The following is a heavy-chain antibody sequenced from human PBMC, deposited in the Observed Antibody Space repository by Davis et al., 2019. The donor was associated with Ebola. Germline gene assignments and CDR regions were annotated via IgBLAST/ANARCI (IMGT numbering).Heavy chain of an antibody. V-gene: IGHV1-46*01. CDR2: INPITGGT. D-gene: IGHD3-22*01. J-gene: IGHJ3*02. CDR1: GYRFTSYY. Sequence: ASVKVSCKASGYRFTSYYMHRVRQAPGQGLEWMGIINPITGGTSYAQNFQVRVNMTRDTSTSTVYMELSSLRSEDTAVYYCAREGGRYYDSSGYVFDIWGQETMVKVSS. CDR3: AREGGRYYDSSGYVFDI.